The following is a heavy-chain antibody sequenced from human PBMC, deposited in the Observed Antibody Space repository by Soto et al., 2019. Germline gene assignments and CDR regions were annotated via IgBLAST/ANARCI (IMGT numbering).Heavy chain of an antibody. CDR1: GFTFSNYA. Sequence: EVHPLESGGGLVQPGGSLRLSCAASGFTFSNYAMNWVRQAPGKGLEWVSVISDSGDSTYYEDSVKGRFTISRDKSKNTLYLHMNSLTAEDTAVYYCAKDGFSGSGKYYFDYWGQGTLVTVSS. V-gene: IGHV3-23*01. CDR3: AKDGFSGSGKYYFDY. D-gene: IGHD3-10*01. J-gene: IGHJ4*02. CDR2: ISDSGDST.